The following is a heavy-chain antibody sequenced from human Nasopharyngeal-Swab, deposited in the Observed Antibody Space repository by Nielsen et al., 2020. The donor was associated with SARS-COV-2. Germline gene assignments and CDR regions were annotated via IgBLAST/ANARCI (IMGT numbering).Heavy chain of an antibody. CDR1: GYTFTSYG. J-gene: IGHJ4*02. D-gene: IGHD3-16*02. CDR3: ARDLEQTYYDYVWGSYRPFDY. V-gene: IGHV1-18*01. CDR2: ISAYNGNT. Sequence: ASVKVSCKASGYTFTSYGISWARQAPGQGLEWMGWISAYNGNTNYAQKLQGRVTMTTDTSTSTAYMELRSLRSDDTAVYYCARDLEQTYYDYVWGSYRPFDYWGQGTLVTVSS.